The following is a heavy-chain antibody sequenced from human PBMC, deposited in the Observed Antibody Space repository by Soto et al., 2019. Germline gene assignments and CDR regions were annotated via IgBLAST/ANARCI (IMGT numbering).Heavy chain of an antibody. D-gene: IGHD3-16*01. CDR3: ASSFGDYVSY. CDR1: GGSISSSSYY. J-gene: IGHJ4*02. V-gene: IGHV4-39*01. CDR2: IYYSGST. Sequence: SETLSLTCTVSGGSISSSSYYWGWIRQPPGKGLEWIGSIYYSGSTYYNPSLKSRVTISVDTSENQFSLKLSSVTAADTAVYYCASSFGDYVSYWGQGTLVTVSS.